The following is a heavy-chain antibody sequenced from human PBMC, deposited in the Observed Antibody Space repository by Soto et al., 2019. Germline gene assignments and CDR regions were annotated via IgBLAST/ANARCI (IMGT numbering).Heavy chain of an antibody. J-gene: IGHJ6*02. V-gene: IGHV6-1*01. Sequence: SQTLSLTCAISGDSVSSNSAAWNWIRQSPSRGLEWLGRTYYKSKWYNDYAVSVKSRITINPDTSKNQCSLQLNSVTPEDTAVYYCAREVGYSSGWFHWDYYYYGMDVWGQGTTVTVSS. D-gene: IGHD6-19*01. CDR3: AREVGYSSGWFHWDYYYYGMDV. CDR1: GDSVSSNSAA. CDR2: TYYKSKWYN.